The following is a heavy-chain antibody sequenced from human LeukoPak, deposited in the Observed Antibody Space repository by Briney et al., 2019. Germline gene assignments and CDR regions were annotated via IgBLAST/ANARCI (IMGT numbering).Heavy chain of an antibody. D-gene: IGHD2-2*01. V-gene: IGHV4-39*07. CDR2: IYYGGST. Sequence: SETLSLTCTVSGGSISSSSYYWGWIRQPPGKGLEWIGSIYYGGSTYYNSSLKSRVTISVDISKNQFSLKVSPVTAADTAVYYCARDAGHQLSRRNYYAMDVWGQGTTVTVSS. CDR1: GGSISSSSYY. CDR3: ARDAGHQLSRRNYYAMDV. J-gene: IGHJ6*02.